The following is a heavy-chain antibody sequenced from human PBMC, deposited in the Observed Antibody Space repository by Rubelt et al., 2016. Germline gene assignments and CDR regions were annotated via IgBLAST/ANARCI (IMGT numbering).Heavy chain of an antibody. CDR1: GGSISSYY. Sequence: QVQLQESGPGLVKPSETLSLTCTVSGGSISSYYWSWIRQPPGKGLEWIGEINHSGSTNYNPSLKGRVTISVDTSKNQFSLKLSSVTAADTAVYYCARGLGSRVGATRRGVDYWGQGTLVTVSS. J-gene: IGHJ4*02. CDR3: ARGLGSRVGATRRGVDY. CDR2: INHSGST. D-gene: IGHD1-26*01. V-gene: IGHV4-34*01.